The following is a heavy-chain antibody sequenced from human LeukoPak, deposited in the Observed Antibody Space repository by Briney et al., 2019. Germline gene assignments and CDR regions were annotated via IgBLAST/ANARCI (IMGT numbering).Heavy chain of an antibody. V-gene: IGHV4-61*08. J-gene: IGHJ6*02. CDR3: ARLYVSSSWPPGYYYYYGMDV. CDR1: GGSISSGGYD. CDR2: IYYSGST. Sequence: SETLSLACTVSGGSISSGGYDGSWIRQHPGKGLGWIGYIYYSGSTNYNPSLKSRVTISVDTSKNQFSLTLTSVTAADTAVYYCARLYVSSSWPPGYYYYYGMDVWGQGTTVTVSS. D-gene: IGHD6-13*01.